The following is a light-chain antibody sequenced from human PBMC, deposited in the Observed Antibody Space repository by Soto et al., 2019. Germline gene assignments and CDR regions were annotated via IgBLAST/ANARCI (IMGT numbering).Light chain of an antibody. CDR1: NSDVGSYNY. V-gene: IGLV2-14*03. J-gene: IGLJ1*01. Sequence: QSALTQPASVSGSPGQSITISCTGTNSDVGSYNYVSWHQQHPGKAPKLMIYNVYDRPSGISNRFSGSKSGNTASLTISGLQGEAEADYYCSSYTISRTYVFGTGTKVTVL. CDR2: NVY. CDR3: SSYTISRTYV.